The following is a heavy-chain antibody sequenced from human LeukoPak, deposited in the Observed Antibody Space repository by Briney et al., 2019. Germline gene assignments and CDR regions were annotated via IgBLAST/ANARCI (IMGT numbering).Heavy chain of an antibody. D-gene: IGHD3-10*01. Sequence: GASVKVSCKASGGTFSSYAISWVRQAPGQGLEWMGGIIPIFGTANYAQKFQGRVTITADESTSTAYMELSSLRSEDTAVYYCFGAVSFAVDCWGQGTLVTVSS. CDR1: GGTFSSYA. CDR2: IIPIFGTA. V-gene: IGHV1-69*13. J-gene: IGHJ4*02. CDR3: FGAVSFAVDC.